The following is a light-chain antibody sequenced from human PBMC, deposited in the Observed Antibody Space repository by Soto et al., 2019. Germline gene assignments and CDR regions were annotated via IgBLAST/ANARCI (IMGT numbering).Light chain of an antibody. J-gene: IGKJ1*01. CDR2: KAS. V-gene: IGKV1-39*01. CDR1: QSISSY. Sequence: DIQMTQSPSSLSASVGDRVTITCRASQSISSYLNWYQQKPGKAPKLLIYKASTLKSGVPSRFSGSGSGTDFTLTISCLQSEDFATYYCQQYYSFPWTFGQGTKVDIK. CDR3: QQYYSFPWT.